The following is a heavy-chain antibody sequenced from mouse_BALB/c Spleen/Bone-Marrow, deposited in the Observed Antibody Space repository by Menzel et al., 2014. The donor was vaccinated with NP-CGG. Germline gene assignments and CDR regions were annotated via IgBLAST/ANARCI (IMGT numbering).Heavy chain of an antibody. CDR3: ARDECGSGY. D-gene: IGHD1-1*01. CDR2: IRNKANGYTT. J-gene: IGHJ2*01. CDR1: GFTFTDYY. V-gene: IGHV7-3*02. Sequence: EVKLQESGGGLVQPGGSLRLSCATSGFTFTDYYMSWVRQPPGKALEWFGFIRNKANGYTTEYSASVKGWITISRDNYQSKLYLHMQILSAEPNATYLCARDECGSGYWGQGTTLTVSP.